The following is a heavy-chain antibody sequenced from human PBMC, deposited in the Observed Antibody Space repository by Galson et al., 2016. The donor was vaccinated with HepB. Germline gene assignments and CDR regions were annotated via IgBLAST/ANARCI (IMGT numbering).Heavy chain of an antibody. CDR3: ARDFGYCSSTSCYKGGLFYYYGMDV. CDR1: GFTFSTYN. Sequence: SLRLSCAASGFTFSTYNMNWVRQAPGKGLEWVSSIINSNSYIYYTDSVKGRFTISRDNAKNSLYLQMNSLRAEDTAVYYCARDFGYCSSTSCYKGGLFYYYGMDVWGQGTTVTVSS. J-gene: IGHJ6*02. V-gene: IGHV3-21*01. D-gene: IGHD2-2*02. CDR2: IINSNSYI.